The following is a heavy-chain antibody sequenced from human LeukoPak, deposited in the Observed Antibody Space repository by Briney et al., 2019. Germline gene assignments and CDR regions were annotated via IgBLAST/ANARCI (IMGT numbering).Heavy chain of an antibody. CDR1: GFTFSNYW. Sequence: GSLRLSCAASGFTFSNYWMHWVRQVPGKGLVWVSHINNDGSRTNYADSVKGRFTISRDNAKNTLYLQMNSLRAEDTAVYYCASGIPAFWGQGTLVTVSS. CDR3: ASGIPAF. V-gene: IGHV3-74*01. D-gene: IGHD1-1*01. J-gene: IGHJ1*01. CDR2: INNDGSRT.